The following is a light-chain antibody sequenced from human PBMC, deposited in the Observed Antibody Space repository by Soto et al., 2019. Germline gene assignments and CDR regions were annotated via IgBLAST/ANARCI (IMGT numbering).Light chain of an antibody. CDR1: SSDVGGYNY. CDR2: DVT. V-gene: IGLV2-14*03. Sequence: SALTQPASVSGSPGQSITISCTGTSSDVGGYNYVYWYQQHPGKVPKLMIYDVTNRPSGVSNRFSGSKSGNTASLTISGLQAEDEADYYCNSYTSSSTYFFGTGTKVTVL. J-gene: IGLJ1*01. CDR3: NSYTSSSTYF.